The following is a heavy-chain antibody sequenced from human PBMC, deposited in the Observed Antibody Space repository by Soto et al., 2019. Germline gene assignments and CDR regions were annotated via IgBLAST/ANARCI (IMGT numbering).Heavy chain of an antibody. J-gene: IGHJ6*02. D-gene: IGHD6-13*01. CDR2: ISSSSSTI. CDR1: GFTFSSYS. V-gene: IGHV3-48*02. Sequence: SLRLSCAASGFTFSSYSMNWVRQAPGKGLEWVSYISSSSSTIYYADSVKGRFTISRDNAKNSLYLQMNSLRDEDTAVYYCAHPLDSSSWSSYYGMDVWGQGTTVTVSS. CDR3: AHPLDSSSWSSYYGMDV.